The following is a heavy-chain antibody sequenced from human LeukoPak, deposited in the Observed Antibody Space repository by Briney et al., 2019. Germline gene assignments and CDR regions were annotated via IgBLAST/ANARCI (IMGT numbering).Heavy chain of an antibody. V-gene: IGHV4-31*03. J-gene: IGHJ4*02. CDR1: GGSISSGGYY. CDR2: IYYSGST. Sequence: PSETLSLTCTVSGGSISSGGYYWSWIRQHPGKGLEWIGYIYYSGSTYYNPSLKSRVTISVDTSKNQFSLKLSSVTAADTAVYYCARDVDGSGIDYWGQGTLVTVSS. CDR3: ARDVDGSGIDY. D-gene: IGHD3-10*01.